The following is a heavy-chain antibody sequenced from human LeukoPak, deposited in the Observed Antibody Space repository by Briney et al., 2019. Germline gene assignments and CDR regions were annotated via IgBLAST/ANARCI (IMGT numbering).Heavy chain of an antibody. V-gene: IGHV1-2*02. D-gene: IGHD6-19*01. CDR1: GYIFTDYY. CDR3: AREGYSSGWYL. CDR2: INPNSGGT. J-gene: IGHJ4*02. Sequence: ASVKVSCKPSGYIFTDYYLHWVRQAPGQGLEWMGWINPNSGGTKYAQKFQGRVTMTRDTSISTAYMELSRLRSDDTAVYYCAREGYSSGWYLWGQGTLVTVSS.